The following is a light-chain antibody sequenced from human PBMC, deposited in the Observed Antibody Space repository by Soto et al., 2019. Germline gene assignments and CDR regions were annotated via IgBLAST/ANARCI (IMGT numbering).Light chain of an antibody. V-gene: IGKV3-11*01. Sequence: ESVVPQSPATLSLSPGERATLSCRASQDVSRYLAWYQQKPGQSPRLLSYDASNRATGVPARFSGSGSGTDFTLTISSLEPEDFAVYYCQQRSNWLFGPGTKVDIK. CDR2: DAS. J-gene: IGKJ3*01. CDR3: QQRSNWL. CDR1: QDVSRY.